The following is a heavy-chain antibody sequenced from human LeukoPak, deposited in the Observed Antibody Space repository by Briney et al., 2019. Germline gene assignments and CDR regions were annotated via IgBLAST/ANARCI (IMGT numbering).Heavy chain of an antibody. CDR2: INHSGST. CDR3: ARGYHFRYCSGGSCYRGAFDI. V-gene: IGHV4-34*01. D-gene: IGHD2-15*01. J-gene: IGHJ3*02. Sequence: TLSHTFAVYGGSFRGYYWRWIRQPPAKGLEWIGEINHSGSTNSDPSRKSRVTISVDTSKIQLSLKLSAVAAADTSVYYCARGYHFRYCSGGSCYRGAFDIWGQGTMVTVSS. CDR1: GGSFRGYY.